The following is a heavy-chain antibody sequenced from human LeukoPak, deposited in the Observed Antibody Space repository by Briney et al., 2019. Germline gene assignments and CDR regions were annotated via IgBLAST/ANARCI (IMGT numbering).Heavy chain of an antibody. J-gene: IGHJ3*02. CDR3: ARDLNPTHYYPRGNAFDI. Sequence: ASVKVSCKASGYTFTSYDINWVRQATGQGLEWMGWMNPNSGNTGYAQKFQGRVTITRNTSISTAYMELSSLRSEDMAVYYCARDLNPTHYYPRGNAFDIWGQGTMVTVSS. CDR1: GYTFTSYD. V-gene: IGHV1-8*03. D-gene: IGHD3-10*01. CDR2: MNPNSGNT.